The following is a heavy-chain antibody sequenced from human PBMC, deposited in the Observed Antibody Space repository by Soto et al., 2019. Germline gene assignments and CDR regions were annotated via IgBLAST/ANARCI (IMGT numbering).Heavy chain of an antibody. D-gene: IGHD6-13*01. J-gene: IGHJ6*03. CDR2: IYYSGST. V-gene: IGHV4-31*03. CDR1: GGSISSGGYY. Sequence: SETLSLTCTVSGGSISSGGYYWSWIRQHPGKGLEWIGYIYYSGSTYYNPSLKGRVTISVDTSKNQFSLKLSSVTAADTAVYYCARVIAAADYYYYYMDVWGKGTTVTVSS. CDR3: ARVIAAADYYYYYMDV.